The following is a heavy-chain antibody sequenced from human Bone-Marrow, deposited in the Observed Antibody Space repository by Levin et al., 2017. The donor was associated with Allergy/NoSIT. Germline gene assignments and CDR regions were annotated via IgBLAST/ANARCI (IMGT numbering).Heavy chain of an antibody. V-gene: IGHV4-39*01. J-gene: IGHJ4*02. CDR3: ARQATTMVTGFDS. Sequence: SETLSLTCTVSGGSISSSSYFWGWIRQTPGKGLEWIGNIYHSGTTYYNPSLKSRLTMSVDTSKNQFSLKLRSVTAADTAVYYCARQATTMVTGFDSWGQGTLVTVSS. D-gene: IGHD5-12*01. CDR1: GGSISSSSYF. CDR2: IYHSGTT.